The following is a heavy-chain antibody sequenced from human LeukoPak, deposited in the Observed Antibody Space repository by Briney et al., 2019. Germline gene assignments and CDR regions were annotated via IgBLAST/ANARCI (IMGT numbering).Heavy chain of an antibody. D-gene: IGHD2-2*01. CDR3: AREIVVVPAAMRWFDP. V-gene: IGHV3-21*01. CDR1: GFTFSSYS. Sequence: PGGSLRLSCAASGFTFSSYSMNWVRQAPGKGLEWVSSISSSSSYIYYADSVKGRFTISRDNAKNSLYLQMNSLRAEDTAVYYCAREIVVVPAAMRWFDPWGQGTLVTVSS. CDR2: ISSSSSYI. J-gene: IGHJ5*02.